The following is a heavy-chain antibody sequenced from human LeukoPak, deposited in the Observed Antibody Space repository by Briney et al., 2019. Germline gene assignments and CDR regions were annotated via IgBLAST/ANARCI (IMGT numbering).Heavy chain of an antibody. D-gene: IGHD7-27*01. CDR1: GGSISSGDYY. J-gene: IGHJ3*02. V-gene: IGHV4-30-4*08. CDR2: IYYSGST. CDR3: ARPSWGMADAFDI. Sequence: SQTLSLTCTVSGGSISSGDYYWSWIRQPPGKGLECIGYIYYSGSTYYNPSLKSRVTISVDTSKNQFSLKLSSVTAADTAVYYCARPSWGMADAFDIWGQGTMVTVSS.